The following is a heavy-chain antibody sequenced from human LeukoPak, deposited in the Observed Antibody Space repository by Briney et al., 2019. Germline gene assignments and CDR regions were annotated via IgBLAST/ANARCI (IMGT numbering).Heavy chain of an antibody. J-gene: IGHJ4*02. V-gene: IGHV4-4*09. D-gene: IGHD4-11*01. CDR1: GRSMSTYY. Sequence: PSETLSLTCTVSGRSMSTYYWSWIRQPPGRGLEWIGHIYTSGSTNYNPSLKSRVTMSVDTSKNQFSLKLTSVTAADTAVYYCARLLRYSNYFDSWGQGTLVTVSS. CDR2: IYTSGST. CDR3: ARLLRYSNYFDS.